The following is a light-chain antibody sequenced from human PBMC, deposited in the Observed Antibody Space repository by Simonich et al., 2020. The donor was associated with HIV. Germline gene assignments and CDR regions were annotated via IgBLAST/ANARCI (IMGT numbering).Light chain of an antibody. V-gene: IGKV1-39*01. CDR1: QSIRSY. CDR2: AAS. Sequence: DIQMTQFPSSLSASVGDRVTITCRASQSIRSYLNWYQQKPGKAPKLLIYAASRSQSGVPSRFSGSGSGTDFTLTISSLQPEDFATYYCQQSYSTPFTFGPGTKVDIK. J-gene: IGKJ3*01. CDR3: QQSYSTPFT.